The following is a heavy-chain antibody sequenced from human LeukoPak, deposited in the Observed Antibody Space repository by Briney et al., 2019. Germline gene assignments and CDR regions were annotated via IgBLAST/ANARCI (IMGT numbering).Heavy chain of an antibody. J-gene: IGHJ4*02. CDR3: AKEGGSRFYFDY. Sequence: AGRSLRLSCAASGFTFDDYAMHWVRQAPVKGLEWVSGISWNSGSIGYADSVKGRFTISRDNAKNSLYLQMNSLRAEDTALYYCAKEGGSRFYFDYWGQGTLVTVSS. CDR2: ISWNSGSI. D-gene: IGHD3-16*01. CDR1: GFTFDDYA. V-gene: IGHV3-9*01.